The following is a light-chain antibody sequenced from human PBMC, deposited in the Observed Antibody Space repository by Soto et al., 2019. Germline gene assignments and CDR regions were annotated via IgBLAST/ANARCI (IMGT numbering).Light chain of an antibody. J-gene: IGKJ2*01. CDR3: QHYNNWPPYA. CDR1: QSVGSN. V-gene: IGKV3-15*01. Sequence: EIVMTQSPATLSVSPGERATLSCGASQSVGSNLAWYQQKPGQAPRLLIYGASTRTTAIPARFSGSGSGTEFTLTISSLQSEDFAVYYCQHYNNWPPYAFGQGTKLEIK. CDR2: GAS.